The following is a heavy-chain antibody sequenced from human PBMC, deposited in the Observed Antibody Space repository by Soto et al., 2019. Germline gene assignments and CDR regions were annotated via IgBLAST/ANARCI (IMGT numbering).Heavy chain of an antibody. V-gene: IGHV3-48*03. CDR1: GFTFSSYE. Sequence: VQLVESGGGLVQPGGSLRLSCAASGFTFSSYEMNWVRQAPGKGLEWVSYISSSGSTIYYADSVKGRFTISRDNAKNSLYLQMNSLRAEDTAVYYCTRDRIAGLEDYFDYWGQGTLVTVSS. D-gene: IGHD6-13*01. J-gene: IGHJ4*02. CDR3: TRDRIAGLEDYFDY. CDR2: ISSSGSTI.